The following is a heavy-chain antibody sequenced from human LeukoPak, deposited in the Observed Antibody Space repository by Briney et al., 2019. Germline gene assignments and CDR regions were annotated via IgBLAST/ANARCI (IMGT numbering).Heavy chain of an antibody. CDR2: IFYTGST. V-gene: IGHV4-59*08. D-gene: IGHD3-10*01. CDR3: ARIGVRSVIIFGVFDY. Sequence: SETLSLTCTVSIGSISSHYWSWIRQPPGKGLEWIGYIFYTGSTNYNPSLKSRVTMSVDTSKNQFSLKLSSVTAADTAVYYCARIGVRSVIIFGVFDYWGQGIRVTVSS. CDR1: IGSISSHY. J-gene: IGHJ4*02.